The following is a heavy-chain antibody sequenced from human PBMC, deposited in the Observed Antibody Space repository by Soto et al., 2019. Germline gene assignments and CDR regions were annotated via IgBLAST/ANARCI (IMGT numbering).Heavy chain of an antibody. CDR3: AKSGSSGWYGWFDP. Sequence: QITLKESGPTLVQPTQTLTLTCIFSGFSLRTSGVGVGWIRQPPGKALGWLGFIYWNDDKRYSPSLKSRLTITKDTSKNQVVLTMTNMDPVDTATYYCAKSGSSGWYGWFDPWGQGTLVTVSS. D-gene: IGHD6-19*01. V-gene: IGHV2-5*01. J-gene: IGHJ5*02. CDR1: GFSLRTSGVG. CDR2: IYWNDDK.